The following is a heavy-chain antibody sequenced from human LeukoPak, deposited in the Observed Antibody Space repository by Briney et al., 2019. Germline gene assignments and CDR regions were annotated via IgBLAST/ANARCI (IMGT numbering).Heavy chain of an antibody. D-gene: IGHD3-22*01. Sequence: SQTLSLTCTVSGGSISSGGYYWSWTRQHPGKGLEWIGYIYYSGSTYYNPSLKSRVTISVDTSKNQFSLKLSSVTAADTAVYYCARGRYYYDSSGYPLPYYFDYWGQGTLVTVSS. V-gene: IGHV4-31*03. J-gene: IGHJ4*02. CDR1: GGSISSGGYY. CDR2: IYYSGST. CDR3: ARGRYYYDSSGYPLPYYFDY.